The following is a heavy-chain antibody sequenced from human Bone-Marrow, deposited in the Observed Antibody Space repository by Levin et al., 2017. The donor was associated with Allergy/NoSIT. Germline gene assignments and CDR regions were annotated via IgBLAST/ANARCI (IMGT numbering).Heavy chain of an antibody. V-gene: IGHV4-61*02. Sequence: SETLSLTCTVSGDSISTGNYYWSWIRQPAGKGLEWIGRSYTSGSTNYNPSLKSRVTISLDTSKNQFSLKLSSVTAADTALYYWAREGLTYYYGSGSSDGLKSWGQGTLVTVSS. D-gene: IGHD3-10*01. CDR2: SYTSGST. CDR3: AREGLTYYYGSGSSDGLKS. CDR1: GDSISTGNYY. J-gene: IGHJ4*02.